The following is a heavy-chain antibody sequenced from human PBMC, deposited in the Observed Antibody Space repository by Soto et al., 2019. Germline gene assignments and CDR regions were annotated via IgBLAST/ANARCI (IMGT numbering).Heavy chain of an antibody. CDR3: AKDGIRKEDY. CDR1: GFSISDYA. CDR2: IRDSGIRT. J-gene: IGHJ4*02. Sequence: DVQRLESGGGFIQPGGALRLSCSASGFSISDYAMSWVRQAPGKGLEWVSSIRDSGIRTFYRDSVKGRFAISRDTSKNKVYLQMNTLRVGDTALYYCAKDGIRKEDYWGPGTMVTVSS. V-gene: IGHV3-23*01.